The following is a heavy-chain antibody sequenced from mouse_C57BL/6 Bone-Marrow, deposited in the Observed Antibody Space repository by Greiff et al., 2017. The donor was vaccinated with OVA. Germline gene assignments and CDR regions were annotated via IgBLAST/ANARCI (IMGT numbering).Heavy chain of an antibody. Sequence: QVQLQQPGAELVRPGSSVKLSCKASGYTFTSYWMHWVKQRPIQGLEWIGNIDPSDSETHSNQKFKDKATLTVDKSSSTAYMQLSSLTSEDYAVYYSASFFYWGQGTTLTVSS. V-gene: IGHV1-52*01. CDR2: IDPSDSET. CDR1: GYTFTSYW. CDR3: ASFFY. J-gene: IGHJ2*01.